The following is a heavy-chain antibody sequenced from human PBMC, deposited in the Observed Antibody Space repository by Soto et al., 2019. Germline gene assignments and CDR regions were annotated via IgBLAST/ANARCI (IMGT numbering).Heavy chain of an antibody. CDR1: SDSVSSYY. D-gene: IGHD3-9*01. CDR2: IYYSGST. Sequence: QVQLQESGPGLVKPSETLSLTCTVSSDSVSSYYWSWIRQPPGKGLEWIGYIYYSGSTNYNPSLKSRVTISVDTSKNQFSLKLSSVTAADTAVYYCARSHDILTGFSSPHFDYWGQGTLVTVSS. V-gene: IGHV4-59*02. CDR3: ARSHDILTGFSSPHFDY. J-gene: IGHJ4*02.